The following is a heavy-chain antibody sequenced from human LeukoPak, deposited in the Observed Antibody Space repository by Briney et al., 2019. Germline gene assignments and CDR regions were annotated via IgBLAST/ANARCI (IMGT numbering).Heavy chain of an antibody. CDR1: GFTVSSNY. J-gene: IGHJ4*02. V-gene: IGHV3-66*02. CDR3: SRVGRGIAAPFDY. CDR2: IYSGGST. Sequence: GSLRLSCAASGFTVSSNYMSWVRQAPGKGLEWVSVIYSGGSTYYADSVKGRFTISRDNSKNTLYLQMNSLRAEDTAVYYCSRVGRGIAAPFDYWGQGTLVTVSS. D-gene: IGHD6-13*01.